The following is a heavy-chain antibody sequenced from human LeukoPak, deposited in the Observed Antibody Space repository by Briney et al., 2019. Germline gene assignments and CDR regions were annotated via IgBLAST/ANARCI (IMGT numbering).Heavy chain of an antibody. V-gene: IGHV6-1*01. CDR3: TRGWLQSGFDY. Sequence: SQTLSLTYTISGDSVSTDSAGWNWIRQSPSRGLEWLGRTYYSSKWYNDYAVSVKSRITINPDTSKNQFSLQLNSVTPEDTAVYYCTRGWLQSGFDYWGQGTLVTVSS. CDR1: GDSVSTDSAG. D-gene: IGHD5-24*01. J-gene: IGHJ4*02. CDR2: TYYSSKWYN.